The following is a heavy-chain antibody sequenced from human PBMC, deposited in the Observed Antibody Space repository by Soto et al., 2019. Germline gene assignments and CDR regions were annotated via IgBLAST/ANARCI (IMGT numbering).Heavy chain of an antibody. Sequence: GGSLRLSCAASGFTFSSYAMSWVRQAPGKGLEWVSAIGGSGGSTYYADSVKGRFTISRDNSKNTLYLQMNSLRAEDTAVYYCAKVKRGGFSDYYYMDVWGKGTTVTVSS. CDR3: AKVKRGGFSDYYYMDV. D-gene: IGHD3-10*01. J-gene: IGHJ6*03. CDR2: IGGSGGST. CDR1: GFTFSSYA. V-gene: IGHV3-23*01.